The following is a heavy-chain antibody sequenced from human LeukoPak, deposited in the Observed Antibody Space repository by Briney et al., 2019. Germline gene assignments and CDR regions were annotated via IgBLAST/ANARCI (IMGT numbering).Heavy chain of an antibody. D-gene: IGHD3-10*01. J-gene: IGHJ4*02. Sequence: SETLSLTCTVSGGSISSGSYYWSWIRQPAGTGLEWIGRIYTSGSTNYNPSLKSRATISVDTSKNQFSLKLSSVTAADTAVYYCARDTWFGESGLDYWGQGTLVTVSS. V-gene: IGHV4-61*02. CDR2: IYTSGST. CDR1: GGSISSGSYY. CDR3: ARDTWFGESGLDY.